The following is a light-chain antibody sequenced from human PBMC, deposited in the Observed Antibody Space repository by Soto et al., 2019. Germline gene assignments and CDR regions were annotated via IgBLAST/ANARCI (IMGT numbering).Light chain of an antibody. Sequence: EIVLTQSPATLSLSPGERATLSCRASQSVSSYLAWYQQKPGQAPRLLIYDASNRATGIPARFSGSGSGTDVTLPISSREPEDFAVDYCQQRSNWPPLTFGGGTKVEIK. J-gene: IGKJ4*01. CDR3: QQRSNWPPLT. V-gene: IGKV3-11*01. CDR2: DAS. CDR1: QSVSSY.